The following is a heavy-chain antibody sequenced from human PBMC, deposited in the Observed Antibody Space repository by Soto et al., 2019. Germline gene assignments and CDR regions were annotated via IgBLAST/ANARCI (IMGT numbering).Heavy chain of an antibody. D-gene: IGHD5-18*01. Sequence: ASVKVSCKASGYNFRNFGITWVRQASGLGLEWLGWISGYNGRTSSARNFRDRVVLTTDTATNTAYMELRSLTSDDTAIYYCAREGYSTGFDPFDFWGQGTKVTVSS. V-gene: IGHV1-18*01. J-gene: IGHJ3*01. CDR3: AREGYSTGFDPFDF. CDR1: GYNFRNFG. CDR2: ISGYNGRT.